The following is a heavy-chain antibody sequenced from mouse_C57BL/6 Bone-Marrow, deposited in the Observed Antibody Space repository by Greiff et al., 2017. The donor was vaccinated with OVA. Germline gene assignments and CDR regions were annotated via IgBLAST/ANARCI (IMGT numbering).Heavy chain of an antibody. D-gene: IGHD2-5*01. CDR1: GYTFTSYW. CDR2: IDPSDSET. V-gene: IGHV1-52*01. CDR3: ASGSYSNYSH. Sequence: QVQLQQPGAELVSPGSSVKLSCKASGYTFTSYWMHWVKQRPIQGLEWIGNIDPSDSETHYNQKFKDKATLTVDKSSSTAYMQLSSLTSEDSAVYYCASGSYSNYSHWGQGTTLTVSS. J-gene: IGHJ2*01.